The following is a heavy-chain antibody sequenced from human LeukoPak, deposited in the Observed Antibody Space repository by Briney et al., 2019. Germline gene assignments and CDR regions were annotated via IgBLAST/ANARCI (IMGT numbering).Heavy chain of an antibody. Sequence: GGSLRLSCAASGFTFSSYWMSWVRQAPGKGLEWVANINQDGSEKYYVDSMKGRFTISRDNAKNSLYLQMNSLRAEDTAVYYCARGVVVAATPELSPGVYFDYWGQGTPVTVSS. CDR1: GFTFSSYW. J-gene: IGHJ4*02. V-gene: IGHV3-7*01. CDR2: INQDGSEK. CDR3: ARGVVVAATPELSPGVYFDY. D-gene: IGHD2-15*01.